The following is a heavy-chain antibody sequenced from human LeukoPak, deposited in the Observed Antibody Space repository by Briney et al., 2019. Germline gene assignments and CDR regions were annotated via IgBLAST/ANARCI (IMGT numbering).Heavy chain of an antibody. D-gene: IGHD3-9*01. CDR2: ISSSSSYI. V-gene: IGHV3-21*01. Sequence: GGSLRLSCAASGFTFSSYSMNWVRQAPGKGLEWVSSISSSSSYIYYADSVKGRFTISRDNAKNSLYLQMNSLRAEDTAVYYCARVSGGYFDWLPEDYWGQGTLVTVSS. CDR1: GFTFSSYS. J-gene: IGHJ4*02. CDR3: ARVSGGYFDWLPEDY.